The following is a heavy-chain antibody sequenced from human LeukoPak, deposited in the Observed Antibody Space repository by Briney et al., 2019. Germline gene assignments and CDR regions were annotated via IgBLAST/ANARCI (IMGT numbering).Heavy chain of an antibody. D-gene: IGHD5-24*01. CDR1: GLTFNNYA. CDR3: ARGARDGYNYNYYYYMDV. V-gene: IGHV3-53*01. CDR2: IYSGGST. J-gene: IGHJ6*03. Sequence: GGSLRLSCAVSGLTFNNYAMSWVRQAPGKGLEWVSVIYSGGSTYYADSVKGRFTISRDNSKNTLYLQMNSLRAEDTAVYYCARGARDGYNYNYYYYMDVWGKGTTVTISS.